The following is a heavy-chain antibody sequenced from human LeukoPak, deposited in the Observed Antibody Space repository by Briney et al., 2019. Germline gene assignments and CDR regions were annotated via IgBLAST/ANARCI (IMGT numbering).Heavy chain of an antibody. CDR3: ARAGTSGWPYFDY. V-gene: IGHV3-30*03. Sequence: GRSLRLSCAASEFTFSSYGMHWVRQAPGKGLEWVAVISYDGSNKYYADSVKGRFTISRDNSKNTLYLQMNSLRAEDTAVYYCARAGTSGWPYFDYWGQGTLVTVSS. CDR2: ISYDGSNK. J-gene: IGHJ4*02. CDR1: EFTFSSYG. D-gene: IGHD6-19*01.